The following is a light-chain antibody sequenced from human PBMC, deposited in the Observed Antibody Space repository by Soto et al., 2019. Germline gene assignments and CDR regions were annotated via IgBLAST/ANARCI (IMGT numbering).Light chain of an antibody. J-gene: IGKJ1*01. V-gene: IGKV3-11*01. CDR2: DAS. Sequence: EIVLTQSPATLSLSPGERATLSCMASQSVSSYLAWYQQKPGQAPRLLIYDASNRATGIPARFSGSGSGTDFTLTISSLEPEDFAVYYCQKRSNWPRTCGQGNKGAIK. CDR3: QKRSNWPRT. CDR1: QSVSSY.